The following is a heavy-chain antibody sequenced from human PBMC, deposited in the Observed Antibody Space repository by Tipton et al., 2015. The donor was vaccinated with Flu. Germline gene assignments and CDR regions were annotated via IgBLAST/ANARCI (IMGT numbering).Heavy chain of an antibody. CDR1: AFTFSSYW. CDR2: INQDGTVK. CDR3: ARAVGGSGSY. V-gene: IGHV3-7*01. Sequence: SLRLSCAASAFTFSSYWMTWVRQAPGKGLEWVANINQDGTVKYYVDSVKGRFTISRDNAKNSLYLQMNSLRGDDSAVYYCARAVGGSGSYWGQGTLVTVSS. D-gene: IGHD3-10*01. J-gene: IGHJ4*02.